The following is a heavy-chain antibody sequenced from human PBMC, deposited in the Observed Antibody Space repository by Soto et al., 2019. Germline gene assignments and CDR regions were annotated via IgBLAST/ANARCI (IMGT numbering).Heavy chain of an antibody. CDR1: GGTFSGFA. Sequence: QVQLVQSGHEVKRPASSVKVSCKASGGTFSGFAVSWVRQAPGQGLEWLGAIIPFFGTTFYAHKFQGRVTITTDESSNTVYLYLSSLTSEDTALYYCATLASPDSTGTSDSVASHWGQGTLVTVSS. CDR3: ATLASPDSTGTSDSVASH. J-gene: IGHJ4*02. D-gene: IGHD1-1*01. V-gene: IGHV1-69*01. CDR2: IIPFFGTT.